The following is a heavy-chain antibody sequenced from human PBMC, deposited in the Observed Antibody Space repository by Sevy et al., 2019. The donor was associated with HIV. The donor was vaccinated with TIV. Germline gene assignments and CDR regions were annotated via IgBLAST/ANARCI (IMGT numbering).Heavy chain of an antibody. V-gene: IGHV5-51*01. D-gene: IGHD3-22*01. CDR3: ARRFYDSTGYPQYFFDY. J-gene: IGHJ4*02. CDR1: GYRFSSYW. CDR2: IYPDDSDI. Sequence: GESLKISCRASGYRFSSYWIAWVRQVPGKGLEWMGIIYPDDSDIRYSPSLQGQVTISVDKSISTAYLQWSSLEASDSAMYFCARRFYDSTGYPQYFFDYWGQGPLVTVSS.